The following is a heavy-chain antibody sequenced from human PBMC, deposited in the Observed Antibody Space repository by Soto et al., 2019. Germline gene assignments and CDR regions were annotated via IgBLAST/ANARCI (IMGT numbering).Heavy chain of an antibody. V-gene: IGHV4-30-2*01. Sequence: SETLSLTCTVSGASITFGGYSWSWIRQTPGKGLEWIGYINHLETTFYNPSFESRLTLSIDRAKNQFSLKLHSMSAADRAVYFCARGGGSDSFDYWGQGILVTSPQ. D-gene: IGHD1-26*01. J-gene: IGHJ4*02. CDR2: INHLETT. CDR3: ARGGGSDSFDY. CDR1: GASITFGGYS.